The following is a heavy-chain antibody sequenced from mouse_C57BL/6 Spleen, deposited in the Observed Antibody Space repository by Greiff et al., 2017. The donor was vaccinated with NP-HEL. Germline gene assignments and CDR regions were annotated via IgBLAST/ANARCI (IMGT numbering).Heavy chain of an antibody. Sequence: EVQRVESGEGLVKPGGSLKLSCAASGFTFSSYAMSWVRQTPEKRLEWVAYISSGGDYIYYADTVKGRFTISRDNARNTLYLQMSSLKSEDTAMYYCTREGITTDFDYWGQGTTLTVSS. J-gene: IGHJ2*01. CDR3: TREGITTDFDY. CDR1: GFTFSSYA. D-gene: IGHD1-1*01. V-gene: IGHV5-9-1*02. CDR2: ISSGGDYI.